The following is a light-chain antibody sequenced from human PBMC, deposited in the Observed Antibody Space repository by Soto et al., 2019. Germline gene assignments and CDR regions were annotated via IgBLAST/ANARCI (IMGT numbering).Light chain of an antibody. CDR1: QTVGSY. V-gene: IGKV3-11*01. J-gene: IGKJ5*01. CDR2: DTS. CDR3: QQRNNWPPIT. Sequence: EIVLTQSPATLSLSPGERATLSCRASQTVGSYLAWFRQTPGQAPRLLIYDTSIRATGIPARFSGSGSGTDFTLTISSLEAEDFAVYYCQQRNNWPPITFGQGTRLEIK.